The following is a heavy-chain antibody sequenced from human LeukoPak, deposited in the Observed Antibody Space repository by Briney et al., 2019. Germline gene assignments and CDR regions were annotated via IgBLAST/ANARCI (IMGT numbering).Heavy chain of an antibody. Sequence: PGGSLRLSCAASGFTFRDYFMSWIRQAPGKGLEWVAYTNTAGNTIYYADSMKGRFTISRDNAKNSLYLQMNTLRAEDTAVYYCARATYDSSAVDAFDNWGQGTMVTVSP. CDR3: ARATYDSSAVDAFDN. CDR1: GFTFRDYF. CDR2: TNTAGNTI. D-gene: IGHD3-22*01. V-gene: IGHV3-11*01. J-gene: IGHJ3*02.